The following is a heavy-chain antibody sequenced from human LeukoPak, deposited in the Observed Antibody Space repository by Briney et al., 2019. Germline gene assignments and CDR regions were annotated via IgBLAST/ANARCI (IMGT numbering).Heavy chain of an antibody. J-gene: IGHJ4*02. CDR2: INPSGGST. CDR3: ARGPYYEGFDY. V-gene: IGHV1-46*01. D-gene: IGHD3-22*01. Sequence: ASVKVSCKASGYTVTSYYMHWVRQAPGQGLEWMGIINPSGGSTSYAQKLQGRVTMTRDTSASTVYMELSSLRSEDTAVYYCARGPYYEGFDYWGQGTLVTVSS. CDR1: GYTVTSYY.